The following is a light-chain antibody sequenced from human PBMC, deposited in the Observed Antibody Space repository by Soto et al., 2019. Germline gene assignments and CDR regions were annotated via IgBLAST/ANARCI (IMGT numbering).Light chain of an antibody. V-gene: IGLV1-40*01. CDR1: SSNIGAGYD. CDR2: GNS. J-gene: IGLJ2*01. Sequence: QSVLTQPPSVSGAPGQRVTISCTGSSSNIGAGYDVHWYQQLPRTAPKLLIYGNSNRPSGVPDRFSGSKSGTSASLAITGLQAEDEADYYSQSYDSSLSGSVFGGGTKLTVL. CDR3: QSYDSSLSGSV.